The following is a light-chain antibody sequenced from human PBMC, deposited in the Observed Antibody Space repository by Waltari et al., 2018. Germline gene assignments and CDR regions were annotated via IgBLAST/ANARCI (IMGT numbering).Light chain of an antibody. J-gene: IGKJ1*01. CDR3: QQGHSTPRT. CDR1: QSISSY. V-gene: IGKV1-39*01. CDR2: AAS. Sequence: DIQMTHSPSSLSASVGDRVTITCRASQSISSYLYWYQQKPEKAPQLLIYAASSLQSGVPSRFSGRGSGTDFTLTITSLQPEDFATYYCQQGHSTPRTFGQGTKVEIK.